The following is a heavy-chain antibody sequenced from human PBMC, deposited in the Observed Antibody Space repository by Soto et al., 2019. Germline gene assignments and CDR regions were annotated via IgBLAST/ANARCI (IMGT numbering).Heavy chain of an antibody. Sequence: QVQLVESGGGVVQPGRSLRLSCAASGFTCSNYGMHWVRQAPGKGLEWVAVILYDGNKRYYADSVKGRFTISRDNSKNTLCLQMTSLRAEDTAVYYCAKTLGQLHNYYYYGVDVWGQGTTVTVSS. CDR3: AKTLGQLHNYYYYGVDV. CDR2: ILYDGNKR. CDR1: GFTCSNYG. D-gene: IGHD1-26*01. V-gene: IGHV3-30*18. J-gene: IGHJ6*02.